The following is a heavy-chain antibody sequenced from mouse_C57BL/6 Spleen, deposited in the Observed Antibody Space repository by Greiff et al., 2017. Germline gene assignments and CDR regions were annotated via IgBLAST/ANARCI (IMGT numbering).Heavy chain of an antibody. D-gene: IGHD2-3*01. CDR1: GYSFTGYY. J-gene: IGHJ4*01. V-gene: IGHV1-42*01. CDR3: AKGIYDYDAMDY. Sequence: VQLQQSGPELVKPGASVKISCKASGYSFTGYYMNWVKQSPEKSLEWIGEINPSTGGTTYNQKFKAKATLTVDKSSSTAYMQLKILTSEDSAVYYCAKGIYDYDAMDYWGQGTSVTVS. CDR2: INPSTGGT.